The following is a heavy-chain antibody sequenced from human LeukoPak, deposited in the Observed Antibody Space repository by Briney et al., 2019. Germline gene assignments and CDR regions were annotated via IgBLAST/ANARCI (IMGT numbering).Heavy chain of an antibody. Sequence: QSGGSLRLSCAASGFTFSSSAMSWVRQAPGKGLEWVSSISGSGSGGSTYYADSVKGRFTISRDNAKNSLYLQMNSLRPEDMALYYCAKETIYCSGGSCYHDAFDIWGQGTMVTVSS. CDR1: GFTFSSSA. V-gene: IGHV3-23*01. J-gene: IGHJ3*02. CDR3: AKETIYCSGGSCYHDAFDI. D-gene: IGHD2-15*01. CDR2: ISGSGSGGST.